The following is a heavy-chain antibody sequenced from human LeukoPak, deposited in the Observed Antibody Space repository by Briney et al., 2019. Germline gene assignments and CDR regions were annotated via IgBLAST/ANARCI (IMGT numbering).Heavy chain of an antibody. CDR1: GGSFSGYY. CDR2: INHSGST. J-gene: IGHJ4*02. V-gene: IGHV4-34*01. Sequence: SETLSLTCAVYGGSFSGYYWSWIRQPPGKGLEWIGEINHSGSTNYNPSLKSRVTISVDTSKNQFSLKLSSVTAADTAVHYCARGPRWQPLVGYFDYWGQGTLVTVSS. D-gene: IGHD2-15*01. CDR3: ARGPRWQPLVGYFDY.